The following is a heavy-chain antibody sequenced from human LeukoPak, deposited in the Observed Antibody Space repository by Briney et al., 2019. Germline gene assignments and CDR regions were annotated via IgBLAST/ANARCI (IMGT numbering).Heavy chain of an antibody. Sequence: GGSLRLSCAASGFTFSSYSMNWVRQAPGKGLEWVSSISSSSSYIYYADSVRGRFTISRDNAKNSLYLQMNSLRAEDTAVYYCARSPGGYMDVWGKGTTVTVSS. V-gene: IGHV3-21*01. D-gene: IGHD3-16*01. CDR2: ISSSSSYI. J-gene: IGHJ6*03. CDR3: ARSPGGYMDV. CDR1: GFTFSSYS.